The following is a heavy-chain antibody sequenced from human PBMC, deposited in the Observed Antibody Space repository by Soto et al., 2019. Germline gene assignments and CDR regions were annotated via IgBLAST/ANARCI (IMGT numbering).Heavy chain of an antibody. Sequence: EVQLVESGGGLVKPGGSLRLSCAASGFTFSSYSMNWVRQAPGKGLEWVSSISSSSSSYIYYADSVNGRFTISRDNAKNSLYLQMNSLRAEDTAVYYCARDFTPNMYDILTGYPHPGIWGQGTMVTVSS. CDR2: ISSSSSSYI. CDR1: GFTFSSYS. D-gene: IGHD3-9*01. J-gene: IGHJ3*02. CDR3: ARDFTPNMYDILTGYPHPGI. V-gene: IGHV3-21*01.